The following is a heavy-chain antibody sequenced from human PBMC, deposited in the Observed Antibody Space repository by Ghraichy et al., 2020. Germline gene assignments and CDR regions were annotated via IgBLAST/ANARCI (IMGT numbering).Heavy chain of an antibody. CDR2: IKSKTDGGTT. CDR3: TTPFWSGYSPFSN. J-gene: IGHJ4*02. D-gene: IGHD3-3*01. CDR1: GFTFSNAW. V-gene: IGHV3-15*07. Sequence: GESLNISCAASGFTFSNAWMHWVRQAPGKGLEWVGHIKSKTDGGTTDYAAPVKGRFTISRDDSKNTMYLQMNSLKSEDTAVYYCTTPFWSGYSPFSNWGQGTLVTVSS.